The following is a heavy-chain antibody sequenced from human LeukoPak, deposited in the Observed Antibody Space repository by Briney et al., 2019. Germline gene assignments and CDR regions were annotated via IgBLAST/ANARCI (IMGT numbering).Heavy chain of an antibody. D-gene: IGHD2-15*01. CDR1: GGSFSGYY. Sequence: PSETLSLTCAVYGGSFSGYYWGWIRQPPGKGLQWIGEINHSGSTNYNPSLKSRVTISLDTSKNQFSLKLSSVTAADTAVYYCATSGGPINWFDPWGQGTLVTVFS. CDR2: INHSGST. J-gene: IGHJ5*02. V-gene: IGHV4-34*01. CDR3: ATSGGPINWFDP.